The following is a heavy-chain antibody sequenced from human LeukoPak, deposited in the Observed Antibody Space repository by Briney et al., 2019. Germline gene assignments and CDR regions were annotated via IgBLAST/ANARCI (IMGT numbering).Heavy chain of an antibody. CDR2: MNPNSGNT. J-gene: IGHJ4*02. CDR1: GYTFTSYD. CDR3: ARTYYGSGSYYGY. V-gene: IGHV1-8*01. D-gene: IGHD3-10*01. Sequence: ASVKVSCKASGYTFTSYDINWVRQATGQGLEWMGWMNPNSGNTGYAQKFQGRVTMTRNTSIGTAYMELSSLRSEDTAVYYCARTYYGSGSYYGYWGQGILVTVSS.